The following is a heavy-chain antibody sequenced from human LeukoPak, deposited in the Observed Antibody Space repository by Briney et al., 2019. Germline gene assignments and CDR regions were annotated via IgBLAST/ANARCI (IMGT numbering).Heavy chain of an antibody. CDR2: INHNGNVN. Sequence: GGSLRLSCATSGFTFSSYWMNWARQAPGKGLEWVASINHNGNVNYYVDSVKGRYTISRDNAKNSPYLQMSNLRAEDTAVYFCARGGGLDVWGQGATVTVSS. D-gene: IGHD3-16*01. CDR1: GFTFSSYW. J-gene: IGHJ6*02. CDR3: ARGGGLDV. V-gene: IGHV3-7*03.